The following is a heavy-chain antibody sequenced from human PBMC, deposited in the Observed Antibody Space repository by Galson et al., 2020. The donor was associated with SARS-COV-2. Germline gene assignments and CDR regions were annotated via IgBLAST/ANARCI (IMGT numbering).Heavy chain of an antibody. CDR3: TRERGYSYGYSDY. CDR2: VSGTSTNI. D-gene: IGHD5-18*01. CDR1: GFTFSSYS. Sequence: GGSLRLSCAASGFTFSSYSMNWVRQAPGKGLEWVSSVSGTSTNIYYADSVKGRFTISRDNAKNSLYLQMNNLGTEDTAVYYCTRERGYSYGYSDYWGQGTLVTVSS. J-gene: IGHJ4*02. V-gene: IGHV3-21*06.